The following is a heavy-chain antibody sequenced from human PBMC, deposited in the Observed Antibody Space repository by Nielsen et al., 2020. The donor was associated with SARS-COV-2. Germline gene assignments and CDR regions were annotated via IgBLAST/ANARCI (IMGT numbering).Heavy chain of an antibody. D-gene: IGHD2-2*01. CDR2: VSHSGSI. CDR1: GGSVSSNDW. V-gene: IGHV4-4*02. Sequence: SETLSLTCAVSGGSVSSNDWWTWLRQSPGKGLEWIGEVSHSGSINYNPSLKSRVTLSMDKSKRQFSLRLTSVSAADTAVYFCARGDLVVVPSPILGLGPFFYYFYLDVWGKGTTVIVSS. CDR3: ARGDLVVVPSPILGLGPFFYYFYLDV. J-gene: IGHJ6*03.